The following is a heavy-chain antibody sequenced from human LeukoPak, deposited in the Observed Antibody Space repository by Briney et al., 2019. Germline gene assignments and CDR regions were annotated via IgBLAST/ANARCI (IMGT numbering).Heavy chain of an antibody. CDR2: VIPIFGAP. D-gene: IGHD6-19*01. J-gene: IGHJ5*02. CDR1: GGTFSSYA. CDR3: ARDHRIASSGDWFDP. Sequence: SVKVSCKASGGTFSSYAINWVRQAPGQGLEWMGGVIPIFGAPNYAHRFQGRLTITTDESTRTAYMNLTSLRSEDTAVYYCARDHRIASSGDWFDPWGQGTLVTVSS. V-gene: IGHV1-69*05.